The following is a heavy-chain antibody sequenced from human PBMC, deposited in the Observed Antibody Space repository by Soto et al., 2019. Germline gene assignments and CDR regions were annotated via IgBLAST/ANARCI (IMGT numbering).Heavy chain of an antibody. D-gene: IGHD4-4*01. J-gene: IGHJ5*02. CDR2: IYYSGST. CDR1: GGSISSSRYY. V-gene: IGHV4-39*01. CDR3: ARRNLYSNYGWFDP. Sequence: SETLSLTCTVSGGSISSSRYYWGWIRQPPGKGLEWIGSIYYSGSTYYNPSLKSRVTISVDTSKSQFSLKLSSVTAADTAVYYCARRNLYSNYGWFDPWGQGTLVTVSS.